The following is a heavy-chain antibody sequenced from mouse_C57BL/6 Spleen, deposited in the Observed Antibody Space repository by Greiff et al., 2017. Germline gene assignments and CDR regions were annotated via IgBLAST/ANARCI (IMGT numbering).Heavy chain of an antibody. V-gene: IGHV1-52*01. CDR2: IDPSDSET. CDR1: GYTFTSYW. J-gene: IGHJ2*01. D-gene: IGHD2-1*01. CDR3: AIYYGKGGGY. Sequence: QVQLQQPGAELVRPGASVKLSCKASGYTFTSYWMQWVKQRPIQGLEWIGNIDPSDSETHYNQKFKDKATLTVDKSSSTAYMQLSSLTSEDSAVYYCAIYYGKGGGYWGQGTTLTVSA.